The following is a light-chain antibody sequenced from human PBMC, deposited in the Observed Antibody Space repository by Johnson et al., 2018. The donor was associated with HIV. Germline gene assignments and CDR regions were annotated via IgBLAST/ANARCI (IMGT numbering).Light chain of an antibody. Sequence: QSVLTQPPSVSAAPGQKVTISCSGSSSNIGNNYVSWYQQLPGTAPKLLIYENNKRPSGIPDRFSGSKSGTSATLGITGLQTGDEADYYCGTWDSSLSAGKVFGPGTKVTVL. CDR2: ENN. V-gene: IGLV1-51*02. CDR1: SSNIGNNY. J-gene: IGLJ1*01. CDR3: GTWDSSLSAGKV.